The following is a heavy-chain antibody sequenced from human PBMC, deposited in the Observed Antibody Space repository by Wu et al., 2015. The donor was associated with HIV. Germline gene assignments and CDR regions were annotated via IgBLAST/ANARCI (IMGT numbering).Heavy chain of an antibody. Sequence: QVQLVQSGADVKKPGASVQISCKASGYSFTRNYIHWVRQAPGQGPEWMGKINPSGGYATYAQKFQDRITLTRDTSASTVYMELSSLSSEDTAVYYCARAIHTLIPTYCSSTSXYTYYYYMDVWAKGPRSPSP. CDR2: INPSGGYA. CDR1: GYSFTRNY. CDR3: ARAIHTLIPTYCSSTSXYTYYYYMDV. J-gene: IGHJ6*03. D-gene: IGHD2-2*02. V-gene: IGHV1-46*01.